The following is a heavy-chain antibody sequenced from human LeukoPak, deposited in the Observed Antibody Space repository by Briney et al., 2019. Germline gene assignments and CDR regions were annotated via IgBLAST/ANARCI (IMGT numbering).Heavy chain of an antibody. D-gene: IGHD6-13*01. CDR1: GYTFTGYY. CDR3: ARDLNVVTAAASDAFDI. CDR2: INPNSGGT. J-gene: IGHJ3*02. V-gene: IGHV1-2*02. Sequence: GASVKVSCKASGYTFTGYYMHWVRQAPGQGLEWMGWINPNSGGTNYAQKFQGRVTMTRDTSISTAYMELSRLRSDDTAVYYCARDLNVVTAAASDAFDIWGQGTMVTVSS.